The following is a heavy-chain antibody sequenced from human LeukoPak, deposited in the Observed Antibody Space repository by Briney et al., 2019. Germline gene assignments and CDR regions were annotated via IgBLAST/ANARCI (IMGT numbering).Heavy chain of an antibody. J-gene: IGHJ5*01. CDR3: ARDRGNSAYGAWFDS. D-gene: IGHD5-12*01. CDR1: GFTFSSHD. CDR2: ISSGSTTM. V-gene: IGHV3-48*03. Sequence: PGGSLRLSCAASGFTFSSHDMNWVRQAPGKGLEWLSYISSGSTTMDYADSVKGRFTISRDNAKNSLFLQMNSLRAEDTGIYLCARDRGNSAYGAWFDSWGQGALVTVSS.